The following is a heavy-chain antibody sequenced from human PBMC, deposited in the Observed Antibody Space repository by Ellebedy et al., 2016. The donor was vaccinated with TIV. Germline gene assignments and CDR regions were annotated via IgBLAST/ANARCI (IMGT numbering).Heavy chain of an antibody. V-gene: IGHV1-18*01. CDR1: GYTFTSYG. J-gene: IGHJ6*02. CDR3: ASKWSGGNSHYYYYGMDV. Sequence: ASVKVSXXASGYTFTSYGISWVRQAPGQGLEWMGWISAYNGNTNYAQKLQGRVTITADKSTSTAYMELSSLRSEDTAVYYCASKWSGGNSHYYYYGMDVWGQGTTVTVSS. D-gene: IGHD5-18*01. CDR2: ISAYNGNT.